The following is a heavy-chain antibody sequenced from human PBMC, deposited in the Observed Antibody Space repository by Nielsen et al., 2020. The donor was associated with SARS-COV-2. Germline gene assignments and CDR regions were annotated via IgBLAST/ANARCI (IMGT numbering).Heavy chain of an antibody. J-gene: IGHJ4*02. Sequence: GESLKISCAASGFTFDNYPMSWVRQAPGKGLEWVSTISGGGDATYYADSVKGRFTVSRDNSKNTLYLQMSSLRTEDTAVYYCAKPRAAAAGNNYFDYWGQGTLVAVSS. CDR1: GFTFDNYP. D-gene: IGHD6-13*01. CDR2: ISGGGDAT. V-gene: IGHV3-23*01. CDR3: AKPRAAAAGNNYFDY.